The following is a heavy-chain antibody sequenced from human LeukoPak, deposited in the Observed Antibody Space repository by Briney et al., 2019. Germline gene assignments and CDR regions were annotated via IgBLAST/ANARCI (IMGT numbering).Heavy chain of an antibody. D-gene: IGHD5-18*01. Sequence: GGSLRLSCAASGLTVSSNYMSWVRQAPGKGLEWVSVIYSGGSTYYADSVKGRFTISRDNSKNTLYLQMNSLRAEDTAVYYCAKDLRPGYSYGYADYWGQGTLVTVSS. V-gene: IGHV3-53*01. J-gene: IGHJ4*02. CDR1: GLTVSSNY. CDR2: IYSGGST. CDR3: AKDLRPGYSYGYADY.